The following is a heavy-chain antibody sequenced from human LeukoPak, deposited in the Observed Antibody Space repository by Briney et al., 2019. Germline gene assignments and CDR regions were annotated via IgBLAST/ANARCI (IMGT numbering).Heavy chain of an antibody. CDR3: AREGLGFCTGGSCSAFDY. CDR1: GGTFSSYA. J-gene: IGHJ4*02. V-gene: IGHV1-18*01. Sequence: GASVKVSCKASGGTFSSYAISWVRQAPGQGLEWLGWINTYNGNTRYVQQLQGRISMTTDTSTNTAYMELRSLRSDDTAVYYCAREGLGFCTGGSCSAFDYWGQGTLVSVSS. CDR2: INTYNGNT. D-gene: IGHD2-15*01.